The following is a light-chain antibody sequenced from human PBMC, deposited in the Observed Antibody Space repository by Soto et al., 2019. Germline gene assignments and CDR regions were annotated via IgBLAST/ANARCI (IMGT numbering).Light chain of an antibody. Sequence: QSVLTQPPSVSGAPGQRVTISCTGSSSNIGAGYDVQWYQQLPGTAPKVLIYGNSNRPSGVPDRFSGSKSGTSASLAITGLQAEDEADYYCQYYDSSLSGVVFGGGTKVTVL. J-gene: IGLJ2*01. CDR2: GNS. CDR3: QYYDSSLSGVV. V-gene: IGLV1-40*01. CDR1: SSNIGAGYD.